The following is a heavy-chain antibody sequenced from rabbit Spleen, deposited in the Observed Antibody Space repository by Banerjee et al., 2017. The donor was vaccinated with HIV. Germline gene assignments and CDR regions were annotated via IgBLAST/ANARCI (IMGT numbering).Heavy chain of an antibody. CDR1: GFSFSSSYY. Sequence: QSLEESGGDLVKPGASLTLTCTASGFSFSSSYYMCWVRQAPGKGLEWIACINAATGKPVYTTWAKGRFTISRTSSTTVTLRMTSLTAADTATYFCARDTATSFSSYGMDLWGPGTLVTVS. CDR3: ARDTATSFSSYGMDL. J-gene: IGHJ6*01. CDR2: INAATGKP. V-gene: IGHV1S40*01. D-gene: IGHD1-1*01.